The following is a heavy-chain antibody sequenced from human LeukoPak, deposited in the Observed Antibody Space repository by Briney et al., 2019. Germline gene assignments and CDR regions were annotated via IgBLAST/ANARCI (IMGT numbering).Heavy chain of an antibody. CDR2: IYYSGST. D-gene: IGHD5-18*01. CDR1: GGPISSYY. Sequence: SETLSLTCTASGGPISSYYWSWIRQPPGKGLEWIGYIYYSGSTNYNPSLKSRVTISVDTSKNQFSLKLSSVTAADTAVYYCARRSRLWPEGLYYFDYWGQGTLVTVSS. J-gene: IGHJ4*02. CDR3: ARRSRLWPEGLYYFDY. V-gene: IGHV4-59*08.